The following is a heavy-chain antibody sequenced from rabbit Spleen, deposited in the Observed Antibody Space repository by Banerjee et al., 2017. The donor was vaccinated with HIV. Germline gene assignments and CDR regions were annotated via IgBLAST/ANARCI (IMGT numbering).Heavy chain of an antibody. CDR2: INAATGKP. CDR1: GFSFGDRDV. V-gene: IGHV1S45*01. D-gene: IGHD4-1*01. CDR3: ARDLVAVIGWNFGW. J-gene: IGHJ3*01. Sequence: QEQLVESGGGLVQPTGSLTLTCKASGFSFGDRDVMCWVRQAPGKGLEWIACINAATGKPVYATWAKGRFTISRTSWTTVTLRMTSLTAADRAAYFCARDLVAVIGWNFGWWGQGTLVTVS.